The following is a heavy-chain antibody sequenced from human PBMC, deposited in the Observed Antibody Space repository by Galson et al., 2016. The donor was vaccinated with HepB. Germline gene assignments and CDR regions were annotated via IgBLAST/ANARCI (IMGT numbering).Heavy chain of an antibody. D-gene: IGHD2-21*01. CDR1: GYTFVDYG. J-gene: IGHJ4*02. CDR2: ISTKNGKT. CDR3: ARVGVVVAEYAY. V-gene: IGHV1-18*01. Sequence: SVKVSCKASGYTFVDYGISWVRQAPGQGLEWMGWISTKNGKTNYAQKFQDRVTMTRDTFTSTAYMEMRSLRSDDTAVYFCARVGVVVAEYAYWGQGSLVTVSS.